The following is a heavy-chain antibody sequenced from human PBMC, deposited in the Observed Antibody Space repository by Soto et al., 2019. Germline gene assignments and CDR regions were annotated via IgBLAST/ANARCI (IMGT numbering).Heavy chain of an antibody. D-gene: IGHD3-3*01. J-gene: IGHJ4*02. Sequence: QVQLVESGGGVVQPGRSRRLSCAVSGLTFSRHAVHWVRQAPGKGPEWLAVISYDGSNKYYADSVKGRFTISRDNSKNTLYLQMNSLRREDTAVYYCSVSEVLEYLFDFWGQGAQVVVSS. CDR1: GLTFSRHA. CDR2: ISYDGSNK. CDR3: SVSEVLEYLFDF. V-gene: IGHV3-30-3*01.